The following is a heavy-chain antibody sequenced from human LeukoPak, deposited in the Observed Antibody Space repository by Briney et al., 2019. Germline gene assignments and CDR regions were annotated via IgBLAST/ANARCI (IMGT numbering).Heavy chain of an antibody. CDR2: INPSGGST. V-gene: IGHV1-46*01. CDR1: GGTFSSYA. CDR3: ARDGGAAHFDY. D-gene: IGHD3-16*01. Sequence: ASVKVSCKASGGTFSSYAISWVRQAPGQGLEWMGIINPSGGSTSYAQKFQGRVTMTRDTSTSTVYMELSSLRSEDTAVYYCARDGGAAHFDYWGQGTLVTVSS. J-gene: IGHJ4*02.